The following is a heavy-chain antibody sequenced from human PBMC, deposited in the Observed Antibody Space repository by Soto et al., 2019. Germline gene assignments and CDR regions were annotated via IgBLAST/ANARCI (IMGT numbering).Heavy chain of an antibody. V-gene: IGHV3-11*06. Sequence: QVQLVESGGGWVKPGESLRLSCIGSGFFLSNNWMTWIRQAPGKGLEWVSYISASGDYTIYADSLKGRFTISRDNARNSLWLQINSLTAEDTAVYYCARSSGWRQVGVYNYRLDVWGQGTTVIVSS. D-gene: IGHD1-1*01. CDR2: ISASGDYT. CDR3: ARSSGWRQVGVYNYRLDV. J-gene: IGHJ6*02. CDR1: GFFLSNNW.